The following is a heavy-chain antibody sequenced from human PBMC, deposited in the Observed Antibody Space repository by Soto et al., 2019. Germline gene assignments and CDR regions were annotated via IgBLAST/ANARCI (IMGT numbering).Heavy chain of an antibody. J-gene: IGHJ5*02. V-gene: IGHV3-13*04. D-gene: IGHD5-12*01. CDR2: IGTAGDT. CDR3: ARDGGYSGYGQFDP. Sequence: EVQLVESGAGLVQPGGSLRLSCAASGFTFSSYDRHWVRQATGKGLEWVSAIGTAGDTYYPGSVKGRFTISRENAENSLYLQMNSLRAGDTAVYYCARDGGYSGYGQFDPWGQGTLVTVST. CDR1: GFTFSSYD.